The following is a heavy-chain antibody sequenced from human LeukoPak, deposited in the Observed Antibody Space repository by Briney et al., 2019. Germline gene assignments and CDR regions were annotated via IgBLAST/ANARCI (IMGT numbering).Heavy chain of an antibody. V-gene: IGHV4-4*07. CDR1: GGSVGSYY. CDR3: ARDLSYCSSTRCYAPYYFDY. CDR2: IYTSGST. Sequence: TETPSLTCSVSGGSVGSYYWSWIRQPAGKGLEWIGRIYTSGSTNYNPSLRSRATISVDKSKSQFSLKLTSVTAADTAVYYCARDLSYCSSTRCYAPYYFDYWGQGTLVTVSS. D-gene: IGHD2-2*01. J-gene: IGHJ4*02.